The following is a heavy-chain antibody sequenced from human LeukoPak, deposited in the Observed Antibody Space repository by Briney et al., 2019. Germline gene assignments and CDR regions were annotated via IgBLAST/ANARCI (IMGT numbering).Heavy chain of an antibody. CDR2: MSGTGGST. D-gene: IGHD2-15*01. J-gene: IGHJ4*02. Sequence: GGSLRLSCAASGFTFSSYAMSWVRQAPGKGLEWVSAMSGTGGSTYYADSVKGRFTISRDNSKNTAYLQMNSLRAEDTAMYYCAKDPREDCSGGSCYYLHYWGQGTLVTVSS. CDR1: GFTFSSYA. CDR3: AKDPREDCSGGSCYYLHY. V-gene: IGHV3-23*01.